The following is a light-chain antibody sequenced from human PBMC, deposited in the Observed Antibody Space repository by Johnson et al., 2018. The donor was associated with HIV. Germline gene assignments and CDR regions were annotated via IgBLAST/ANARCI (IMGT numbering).Light chain of an antibody. CDR3: GTWDSSLSAGV. Sequence: QSVLTQPPSVSAAPGQKVTISCSGSSSNIGNNYVSWYQQLPGTAPKLLIYDNNKRPSGIPDRFSGSKSGTSATLGITGLQTGAEADYYCGTWDSSLSAGVLGTGTKVTVL. CDR1: SSNIGNNY. V-gene: IGLV1-51*01. J-gene: IGLJ1*01. CDR2: DNN.